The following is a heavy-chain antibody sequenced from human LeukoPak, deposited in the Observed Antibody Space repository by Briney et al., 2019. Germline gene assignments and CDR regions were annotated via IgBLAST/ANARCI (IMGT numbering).Heavy chain of an antibody. D-gene: IGHD6-13*01. CDR1: GGTFSSCA. CDR3: ARRGYSSSWYWFDP. Sequence: GASVKVSCKASGGTFSSCAISWVRQAPGQGLEWMGRIIPILGIANYAQKFQGRVTITADKFTSTAYMELSSLRSEDTAVYYCARRGYSSSWYWFDPWGQGTLVTVSS. J-gene: IGHJ5*02. CDR2: IIPILGIA. V-gene: IGHV1-69*04.